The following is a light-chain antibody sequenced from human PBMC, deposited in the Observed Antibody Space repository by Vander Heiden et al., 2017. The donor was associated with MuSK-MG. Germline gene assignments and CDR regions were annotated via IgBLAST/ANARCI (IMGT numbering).Light chain of an antibody. J-gene: IGKJ1*01. CDR3: QQRSNGHPTWT. Sequence: EIVLTQSPATLSLSPGERATLSCRASQSVSSYLAWYQQKPGQAPRLLIYEASNRATGIQPRFSGSGDGTDFTLTISSREPEDFAVYYCQQRSNGHPTWTFGQGTKVEIK. CDR2: EAS. CDR1: QSVSSY. V-gene: IGKV3-11*01.